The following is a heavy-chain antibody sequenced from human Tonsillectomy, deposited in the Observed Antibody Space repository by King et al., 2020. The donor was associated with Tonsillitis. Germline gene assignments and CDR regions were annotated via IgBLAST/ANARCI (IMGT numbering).Heavy chain of an antibody. D-gene: IGHD6-6*01. V-gene: IGHV1-2*02. Sequence: VQLVESGAEVKKPGASVKVSCKASGYTFTGYYMHWVRQAPGQGLEWMGWINPNSGGTNYAQKFQDRVTMTRDTSISTAYMELSRLRSDDTAVYYCARDRPPYSSSVDYWGQGTLVPVSS. CDR1: GYTFTGYY. CDR3: ARDRPPYSSSVDY. CDR2: INPNSGGT. J-gene: IGHJ4*02.